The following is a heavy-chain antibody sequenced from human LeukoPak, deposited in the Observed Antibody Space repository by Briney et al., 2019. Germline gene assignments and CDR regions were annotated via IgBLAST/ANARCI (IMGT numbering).Heavy chain of an antibody. CDR1: GFAFSSFG. V-gene: IGHV3-33*01. Sequence: RPLRLSCAASGFAFSSFGMHWVRQAPGKGLEWVAVIWYDGTNKYYADSVKGRFTISRDNSKNTLYLQMNSLRAEDTAVYYCARATVTRWFDPWGQGTLVTVSS. D-gene: IGHD4-17*01. CDR2: IWYDGTNK. CDR3: ARATVTRWFDP. J-gene: IGHJ5*02.